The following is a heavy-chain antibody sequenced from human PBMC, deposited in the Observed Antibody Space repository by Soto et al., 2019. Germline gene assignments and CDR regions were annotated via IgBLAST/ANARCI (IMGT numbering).Heavy chain of an antibody. CDR1: GFNFDDFA. J-gene: IGHJ4*02. V-gene: IGHV3-9*01. Sequence: GGSLRLSCVVTGFNFDDFAMHWVRQAPGKGLEWVSGITWNSRVLAYADSVKGRFTISRDNARNSLYLQMDSLRDEDTALYYCAKGRYDFWSPYYFDSRGQGTLVTVSS. D-gene: IGHD3-3*01. CDR2: ITWNSRVL. CDR3: AKGRYDFWSPYYFDS.